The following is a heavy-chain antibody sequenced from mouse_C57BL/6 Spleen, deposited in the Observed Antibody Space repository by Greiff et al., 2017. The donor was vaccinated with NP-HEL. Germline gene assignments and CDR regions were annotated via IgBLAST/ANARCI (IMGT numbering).Heavy chain of an antibody. V-gene: IGHV1-55*01. Sequence: QVQLKQPGAELVKPGASVKMSCKASGYTFTSYWITWVKQRPGQGLEWIGDIYPGSGSTNYNEKFKSKATLTVDTSSSTAYMQLSSLTSEDSAVYYCARRVLLLRGEDYWGQGTSVTVSS. CDR1: GYTFTSYW. D-gene: IGHD1-1*01. CDR2: IYPGSGST. J-gene: IGHJ4*01. CDR3: ARRVLLLRGEDY.